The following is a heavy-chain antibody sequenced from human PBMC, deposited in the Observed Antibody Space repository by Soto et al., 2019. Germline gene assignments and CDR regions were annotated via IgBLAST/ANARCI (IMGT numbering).Heavy chain of an antibody. Sequence: SQTLSLTCVITGGSVSSNSAGWSWVRQSPSRGLEWLGRTYYRSKWYYEYAVSVRGRITINPDTSKNQYSLQLNSVTPEDTAVYFCARGEQYSGRIFDYWGQGTLVTVSS. D-gene: IGHD1-26*01. CDR3: ARGEQYSGRIFDY. V-gene: IGHV6-1*01. J-gene: IGHJ4*01. CDR2: TYYRSKWYY. CDR1: GGSVSSNSAG.